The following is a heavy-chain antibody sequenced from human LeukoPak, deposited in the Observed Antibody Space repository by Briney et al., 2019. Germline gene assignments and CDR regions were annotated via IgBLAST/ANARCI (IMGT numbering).Heavy chain of an antibody. CDR3: ARDSGGYDSDY. Sequence: GGSLRLSCAASGFTLSSYWMSWVRQAPGKGLEWVANIKQDGSEKYYVDSVEGRFTISRDNAKNSLYLQMNSLRAEDTAVYYCARDSGGYDSDYWGQGTLVTVSS. V-gene: IGHV3-7*01. D-gene: IGHD5-12*01. J-gene: IGHJ4*02. CDR1: GFTLSSYW. CDR2: IKQDGSEK.